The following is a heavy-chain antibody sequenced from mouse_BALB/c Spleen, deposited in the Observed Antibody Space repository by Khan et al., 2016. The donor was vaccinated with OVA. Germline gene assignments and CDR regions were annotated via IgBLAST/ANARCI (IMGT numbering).Heavy chain of an antibody. CDR3: ARRGAARAKWDYFDY. D-gene: IGHD3-1*01. CDR2: TYPGGGYT. V-gene: IGHV1-63*02. CDR1: GYTFTNYW. J-gene: IGHJ2*01. Sequence: QVQLKESGAELVRPGTSVKMSCKAAGYTFTNYWIGWVKQRPGHGLEWIGDTYPGGGYTNYNEKFKGKATLTADTSSSTAYMQLSGLTSEDSDIYYGARRGAARAKWDYFDYWGQGTTLTVSS.